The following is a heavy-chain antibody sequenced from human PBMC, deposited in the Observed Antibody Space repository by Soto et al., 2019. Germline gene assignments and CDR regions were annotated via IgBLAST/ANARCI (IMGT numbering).Heavy chain of an antibody. J-gene: IGHJ5*02. CDR3: ARGVLTVNYEHNWFGP. D-gene: IGHD2-8*01. V-gene: IGHV1-69*13. CDR1: GGTFSSYA. Sequence: SVKVSCKASGGTFSSYAISWVRQAPGQGLEWMGGIIPIFGTANYAQKFQGRVTITADESTSTAYMELSSLRSEDTAVYYCARGVLTVNYEHNWFGPWGQGTMVTVSS. CDR2: IIPIFGTA.